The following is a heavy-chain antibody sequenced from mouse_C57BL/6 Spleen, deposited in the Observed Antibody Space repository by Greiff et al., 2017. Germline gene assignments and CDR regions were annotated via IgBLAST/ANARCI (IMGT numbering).Heavy chain of an antibody. CDR1: GYAFTNYL. V-gene: IGHV1-54*01. CDR3: ARSPGSSYWYWYFDV. D-gene: IGHD1-1*01. J-gene: IGHJ1*03. Sequence: QVQLQQSGAELVRPGTSVKVSCKASGYAFTNYLIEWVKQRPGQGLEWIGVINPGSGGTNYNEKFKGKATLTADKSSSTAYMQLSSLTSEDSAVYLCARSPGSSYWYWYFDVWGTGTTVTVSS. CDR2: INPGSGGT.